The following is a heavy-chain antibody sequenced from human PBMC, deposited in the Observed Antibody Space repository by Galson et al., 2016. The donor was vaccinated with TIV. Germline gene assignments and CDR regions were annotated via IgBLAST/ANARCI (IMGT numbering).Heavy chain of an antibody. D-gene: IGHD3-10*01. CDR3: ARATNYYDNWFDP. CDR2: IIPIFGTT. CDR1: GGKFSSYV. Sequence: ASGGKFSSYVISWVRQAPGQGLEWMGRIIPIFGTTKYAQKFQGRVTITADESTETAYVELNSLTSEDTAVYYCARATNYYDNWFDPWGQGTLVTVSS. J-gene: IGHJ5*02. V-gene: IGHV1-69*15.